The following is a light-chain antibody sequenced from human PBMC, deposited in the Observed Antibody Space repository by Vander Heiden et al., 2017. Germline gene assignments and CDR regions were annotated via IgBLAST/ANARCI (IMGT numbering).Light chain of an antibody. CDR2: GAA. J-gene: IGKJ4*01. CDR3: QQYGSSVPT. Sequence: ENVLTQFPGTLASSPGDRATLSCSASQTVSSTYLAWYQYKPGQAPRLLISGAASRATGIPARFSGSGSGTDFTLTISRLEPDDFAVYYCQQYGSSVPTFGGGTKVEIK. CDR1: QTVSSTY. V-gene: IGKV3-20*01.